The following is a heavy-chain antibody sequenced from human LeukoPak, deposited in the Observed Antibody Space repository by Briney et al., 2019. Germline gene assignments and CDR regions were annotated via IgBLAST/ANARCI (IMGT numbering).Heavy chain of an antibody. D-gene: IGHD6-19*01. J-gene: IGHJ4*02. Sequence: SVKVSCKASGGTFSSYAISWVRQAPGQGLEWMGGIIPIFGTANYAQKFQGRVTITTDESTSTAYMELSSLRSEDTAVYYCARDQAGYSSGSAPWHYWGQGTLVTVSS. CDR2: IIPIFGTA. CDR1: GGTFSSYA. V-gene: IGHV1-69*05. CDR3: ARDQAGYSSGSAPWHY.